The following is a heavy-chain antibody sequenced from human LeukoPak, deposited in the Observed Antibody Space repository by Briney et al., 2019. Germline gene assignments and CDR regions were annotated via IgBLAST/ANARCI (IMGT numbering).Heavy chain of an antibody. V-gene: IGHV1-46*01. CDR2: INPSGGRT. CDR3: ARDLPSGYGVTVSNWFDP. J-gene: IGHJ5*02. CDR1: GYTFTSYY. Sequence: ASVKVSCKASGYTFTSYYIYWMRQAHGHGLDWMGIINPSGGRTNYAHKFQGRVTMTRDMSTSTVYMELSSLRSEDTAVYYCARDLPSGYGVTVSNWFDPWGQGTLVTVSS. D-gene: IGHD5-12*01.